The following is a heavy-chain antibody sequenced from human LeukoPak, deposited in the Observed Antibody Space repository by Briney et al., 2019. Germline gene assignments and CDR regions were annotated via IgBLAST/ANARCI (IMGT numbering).Heavy chain of an antibody. D-gene: IGHD5-24*01. V-gene: IGHV1-46*01. Sequence: ASVKVSCKASGYTFTSYNMHWVRQAPGQGLEWMGIINPSGGSTSYAQKFRGRVTMTRDTSTSTVYMELSSLGSEDTAVYYCARTRDDYTHADYWGQGTLVTVSS. CDR1: GYTFTSYN. CDR2: INPSGGST. J-gene: IGHJ4*02. CDR3: ARTRDDYTHADY.